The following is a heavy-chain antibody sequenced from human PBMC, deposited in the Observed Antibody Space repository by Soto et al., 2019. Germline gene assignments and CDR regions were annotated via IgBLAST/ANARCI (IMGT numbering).Heavy chain of an antibody. D-gene: IGHD3-22*01. CDR3: ARDYYDSSGYYHIDY. CDR2: ISAYNGNT. J-gene: IGHJ4*02. Sequence: ASVKVSCKASGYTFTSYGISWVRQAPGQGLEWMGWISAYNGNTNYAQKLQGRVTMTTDTSTSTAYMDLRSLRSDVTAVYYCARDYYDSSGYYHIDYWGQGTLVTVSS. V-gene: IGHV1-18*01. CDR1: GYTFTSYG.